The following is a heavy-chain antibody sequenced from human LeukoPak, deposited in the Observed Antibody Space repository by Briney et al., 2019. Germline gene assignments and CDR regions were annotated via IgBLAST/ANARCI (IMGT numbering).Heavy chain of an antibody. CDR2: IIPVLGIT. V-gene: IGHV1-69*02. CDR1: GGTFSNYT. CDR3: ARGPPPTYYYGSSGNSFDY. Sequence: SVKVSCKASGGTFSNYTFSWVRQAPGQGLEWMGRIIPVLGITDYAQRFQGRVTITADKYTNTAYMELSSLRSEDTAVYYCARGPPPTYYYGSSGNSFDYWGQETLVTVSS. D-gene: IGHD3-22*01. J-gene: IGHJ4*02.